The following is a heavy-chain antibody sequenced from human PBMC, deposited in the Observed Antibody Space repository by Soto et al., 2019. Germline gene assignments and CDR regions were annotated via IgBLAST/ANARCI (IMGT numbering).Heavy chain of an antibody. V-gene: IGHV4-59*01. J-gene: IGHJ4*02. CDR1: GGSISSNY. CDR3: ARYRREAVAGYTLDN. D-gene: IGHD6-13*01. CDR2: VYNSGST. Sequence: SETLSLTCSVSGGSISSNYWTWIRQPPGKGLEWIGYVYNSGSTNYNPSLKSRVTISEDTSKSQFSLKVNSMTAADTAVYYCARYRREAVAGYTLDNWGQGILVTV.